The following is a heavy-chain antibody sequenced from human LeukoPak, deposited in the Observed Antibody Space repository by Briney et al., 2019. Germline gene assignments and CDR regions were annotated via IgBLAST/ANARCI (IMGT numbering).Heavy chain of an antibody. V-gene: IGHV3-23*01. CDR2: ISGSGGST. J-gene: IGHJ4*02. D-gene: IGHD6-19*01. CDR3: AKSSRYGTGWYGRIDY. Sequence: PGGSLRLSCAASGFTFSSYAMSWVRQAPGKGLEWVSAISGSGGSTYYADSVKGRLTISRDNSKNTLYLQMNSLRADDTAVYYCAKSSRYGTGWYGRIDYWGQGTLVTVS. CDR1: GFTFSSYA.